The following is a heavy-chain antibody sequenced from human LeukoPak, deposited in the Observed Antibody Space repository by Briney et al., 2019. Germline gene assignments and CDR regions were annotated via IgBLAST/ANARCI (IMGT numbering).Heavy chain of an antibody. Sequence: ASVKVSCKASGYTFTNYYMHWVRQAPGQGLEWMGIIHPSGGDTAFAQKFQDRVTMTRDMSTSTVYMELSSLRSEDTAIYYCARDREGGYDLYWFDPWGQGTLVIVSS. J-gene: IGHJ5*02. CDR3: ARDREGGYDLYWFDP. CDR2: IHPSGGDT. D-gene: IGHD5-12*01. CDR1: GYTFTNYY. V-gene: IGHV1-46*01.